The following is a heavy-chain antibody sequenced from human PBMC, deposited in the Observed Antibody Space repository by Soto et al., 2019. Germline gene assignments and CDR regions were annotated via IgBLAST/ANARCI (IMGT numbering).Heavy chain of an antibody. V-gene: IGHV3-23*01. D-gene: IGHD6-19*01. CDR1: GFTFSNYA. J-gene: IGHJ4*02. Sequence: EVQLLEPGGGLVQPGGSLRLSCAASGFTFSNYAMSWVRQAPGKGLEWVSGISDIGGNTYYADSVKGRFTISRDNSKNTLFLQMNSLRAEDTAVYCCAREYSSAWKTSDYWGQGTLVTVSS. CDR2: ISDIGGNT. CDR3: AREYSSAWKTSDY.